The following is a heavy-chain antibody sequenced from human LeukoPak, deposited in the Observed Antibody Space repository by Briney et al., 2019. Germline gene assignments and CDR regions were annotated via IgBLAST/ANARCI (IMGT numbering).Heavy chain of an antibody. V-gene: IGHV3-23*01. CDR3: AKGTYFDY. CDR1: GFTFRNYA. Sequence: GGSLRLSCAASGFTFRNYAMSGVRQAPGKGLDWVSTIIGSGASTYYADSVKGRFTISRDNSKNTLYLQMNSLRAEDTAVYYCAKGTYFDYWGQGSLVTVSS. D-gene: IGHD1-7*01. CDR2: IIGSGAST. J-gene: IGHJ4*02.